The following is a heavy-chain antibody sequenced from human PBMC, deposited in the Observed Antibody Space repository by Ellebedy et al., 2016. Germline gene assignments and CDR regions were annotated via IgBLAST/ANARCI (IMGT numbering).Heavy chain of an antibody. J-gene: IGHJ3*02. CDR1: GYTFTSYG. D-gene: IGHD3-22*01. Sequence: ASVKVSXKASGYTFTSYGISWVRQTPGQGLEWMGWISAYNGNTNYAQKLQGRVTMTTDTSTSTAYMELRSLRSDDTAVYYCARDRSAGITMIVVPKGDAFDIWGQGTMVTVSS. V-gene: IGHV1-18*01. CDR2: ISAYNGNT. CDR3: ARDRSAGITMIVVPKGDAFDI.